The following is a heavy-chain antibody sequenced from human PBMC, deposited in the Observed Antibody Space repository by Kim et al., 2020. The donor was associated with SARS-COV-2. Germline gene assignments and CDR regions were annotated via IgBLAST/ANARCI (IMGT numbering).Heavy chain of an antibody. J-gene: IGHJ4*02. Sequence: SNPSLKSRVTISVDTSKNQFSLKLSSVTAADTAVYYCARVWRGQWLGFDYWGQGTLVTVSS. D-gene: IGHD6-19*01. V-gene: IGHV4-39*07. CDR3: ARVWRGQWLGFDY.